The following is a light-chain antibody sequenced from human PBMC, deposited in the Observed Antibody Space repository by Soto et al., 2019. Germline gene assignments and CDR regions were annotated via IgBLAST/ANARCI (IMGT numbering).Light chain of an antibody. CDR3: ALYLGGGITV. CDR1: SGSVSITSY. Sequence: QTVVTQEPSISVSPGGTVTLTCGLTSGSVSITSYPSWSQQTPGQAPRTLIYSTNTRSSGVSDRFSGSILGSKAALTITGAQAADESHYYCALYLGGGITVFGGGTKLTVL. J-gene: IGLJ3*02. V-gene: IGLV8-61*01. CDR2: STN.